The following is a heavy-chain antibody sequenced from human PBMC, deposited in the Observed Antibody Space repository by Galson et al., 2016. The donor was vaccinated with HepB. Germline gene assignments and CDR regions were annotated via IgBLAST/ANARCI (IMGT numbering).Heavy chain of an antibody. Sequence: SLRLSCAAFEFTFTSYAMSWVRQAPGKGLEWVSSINNSGGRTHYADSVKGRFTISRDNSKNTLFLQMNRLRAEDTALYYCAKDRWTGQLLPHGFDYWGQGTLVTVSS. CDR2: INNSGGRT. J-gene: IGHJ4*02. D-gene: IGHD6-6*01. CDR3: AKDRWTGQLLPHGFDY. V-gene: IGHV3-23*01. CDR1: EFTFTSYA.